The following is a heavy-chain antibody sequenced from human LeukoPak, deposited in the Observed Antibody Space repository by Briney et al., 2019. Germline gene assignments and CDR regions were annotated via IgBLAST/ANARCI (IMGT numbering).Heavy chain of an antibody. V-gene: IGHV4-4*09. CDR1: GGSLSSYY. J-gene: IGHJ2*01. CDR3: ARHLPVVTSNWYFDL. D-gene: IGHD2-21*02. CDR2: IYTSGST. Sequence: SETLSLTCTVSGGSLSSYYWSWIRQPPGKGLEWIGYIYTSGSTNYNPSLKSRVTISVDTSKNQFSLKLSSVTAADTAVYYLARHLPVVTSNWYFDLWGRGTLVTVSS.